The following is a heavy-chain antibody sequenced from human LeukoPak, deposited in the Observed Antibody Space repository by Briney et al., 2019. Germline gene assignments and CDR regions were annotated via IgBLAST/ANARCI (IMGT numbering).Heavy chain of an antibody. CDR3: AREVILGPNIDY. CDR1: GFTFSSYE. D-gene: IGHD3-16*01. CDR2: ISSSSSYI. J-gene: IGHJ4*02. Sequence: GGSLRLSCAASGFTFSSYEMNWVRQAPGKGLEWVSSISSSSSYIYYADSVKGRFTISRDNAKNSLYLQMNSLRAEDTAVYYCAREVILGPNIDYWGQGTLVTVSS. V-gene: IGHV3-21*01.